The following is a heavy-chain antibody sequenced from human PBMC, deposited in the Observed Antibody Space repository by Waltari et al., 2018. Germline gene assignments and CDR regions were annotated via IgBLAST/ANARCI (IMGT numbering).Heavy chain of an antibody. CDR3: IKETKAGGLDY. J-gene: IGHJ4*02. CDR2: IDGNGGRL. Sequence: EVYLVESGGGLVKPGGSRRLSRVVSGFTSIAYGMHWIRQPPGKGLEWVAGIDGNGGRLDYLDSVRGRFTISRDDAKNSLYLQMNSLRVEDTALYFCIKETKAGGLDYWGQGTLVTVSS. D-gene: IGHD1-7*01. V-gene: IGHV3-9*02. CDR1: GFTSIAYG.